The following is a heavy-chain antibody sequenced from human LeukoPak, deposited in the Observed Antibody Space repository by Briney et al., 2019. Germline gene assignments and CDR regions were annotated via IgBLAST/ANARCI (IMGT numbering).Heavy chain of an antibody. J-gene: IGHJ4*02. V-gene: IGHV6-1*01. CDR2: TYYRSKWYN. CDR1: GDTLSSNSAA. CDR3: ARAKGRSPLFDY. Sequence: PSQTLSLTCAISGDTLSSNSAAWDWIRQSPSRGLEWLVRTYYRSKWYNDYAVSVKGRIAINPDTSKNQFSLQLNSVTPEDTAVYYCARAKGRSPLFDYWGQGTLVTVSS. D-gene: IGHD6-13*01.